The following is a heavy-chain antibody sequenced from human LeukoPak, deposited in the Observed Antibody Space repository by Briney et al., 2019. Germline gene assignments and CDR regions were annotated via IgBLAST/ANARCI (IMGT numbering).Heavy chain of an antibody. Sequence: PGGSLRLSCAASGFTVTNYNMNWVRQARGKGLEWVSFISESGTAIYYAESVKGRFTISRDIARNSVYLQTNSLRDEDTAMYYCARGPLGWSDYWGQGLLVTVSS. D-gene: IGHD1-26*01. CDR2: ISESGTAI. CDR1: GFTVTNYN. J-gene: IGHJ4*02. V-gene: IGHV3-48*02. CDR3: ARGPLGWSDY.